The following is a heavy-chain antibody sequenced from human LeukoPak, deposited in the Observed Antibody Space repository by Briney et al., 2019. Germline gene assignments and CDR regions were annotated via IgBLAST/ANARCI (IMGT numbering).Heavy chain of an antibody. Sequence: SDTLSLTCTVSDASISGYYWIWIRQPPGKGLEWIGSIHFSGSTNYNPSLESRITISLDTSKDQFSLKLSSVTAADTAVYYCARVVIHYDILTGYYVGNNWFDPWGQGTLVTVSS. J-gene: IGHJ5*02. CDR1: DASISGYY. V-gene: IGHV4-59*07. CDR2: IHFSGST. D-gene: IGHD3-9*01. CDR3: ARVVIHYDILTGYYVGNNWFDP.